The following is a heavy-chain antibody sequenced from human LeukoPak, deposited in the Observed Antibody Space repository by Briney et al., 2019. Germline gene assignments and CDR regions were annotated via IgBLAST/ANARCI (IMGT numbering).Heavy chain of an antibody. CDR3: ARSFIGSGWYTSPFDY. D-gene: IGHD6-19*01. CDR1: GGSISSYY. CDR2: IYYSGST. V-gene: IGHV4-59*13. J-gene: IGHJ4*02. Sequence: SETLSLTCTVSGGSISSYYWSWIRQPPGKGLERIAYIYYSGSTNYNPSLKSRVTISVDTSKNQFSLKLSSVTAADTAVYYCARSFIGSGWYTSPFDYWGQGTLVTVSS.